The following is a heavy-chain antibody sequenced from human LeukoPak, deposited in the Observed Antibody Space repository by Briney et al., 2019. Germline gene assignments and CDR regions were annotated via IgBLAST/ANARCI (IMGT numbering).Heavy chain of an antibody. D-gene: IGHD6-13*01. CDR3: ARVGIAAAWRGSGYYYYYYYMDV. CDR2: MNPNSCNT. Sequence: ASVKVSCKASGYTFTSYDINWVRQATGQGLEWMGWMNPNSCNTGYAQKFQGRVTMTRNTSISTAYMELSSLRSEDTAVYYCARVGIAAAWRGSGYYYYYYYMDVWGKGTTVTVSS. V-gene: IGHV1-8*01. J-gene: IGHJ6*03. CDR1: GYTFTSYD.